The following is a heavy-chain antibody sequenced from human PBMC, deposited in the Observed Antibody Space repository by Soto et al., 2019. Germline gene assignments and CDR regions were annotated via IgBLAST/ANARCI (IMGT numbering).Heavy chain of an antibody. V-gene: IGHV3-64*01. J-gene: IGHJ4*02. CDR2: ISSNGGST. D-gene: IGHD3-10*01. CDR1: GFTFSSYA. Sequence: GGSLRLSCAASGFTFSSYAMHWVRQAPGKGLEYVSAISSNGGSTYYANSVKGRFTISRYNSKNTLYLQMGSLRAEDMAVYYCALSSGQGSGTMVRGVRNTNFDYWGQGTLVTVSS. CDR3: ALSSGQGSGTMVRGVRNTNFDY.